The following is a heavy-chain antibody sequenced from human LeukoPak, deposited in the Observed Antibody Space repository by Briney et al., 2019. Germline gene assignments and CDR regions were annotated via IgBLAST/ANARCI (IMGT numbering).Heavy chain of an antibody. Sequence: PGGSLRLSCAASGFTFDDYAMHWARQAPGKGLEWVSGISWNSGSIDYADSVKGRFTISRDNAKNSLYLQMNSLRAEDTALYYCAKDIFTGIAAAGAIDYWGQGTLVTVSS. CDR1: GFTFDDYA. V-gene: IGHV3-9*01. D-gene: IGHD6-13*01. CDR2: ISWNSGSI. CDR3: AKDIFTGIAAAGAIDY. J-gene: IGHJ4*02.